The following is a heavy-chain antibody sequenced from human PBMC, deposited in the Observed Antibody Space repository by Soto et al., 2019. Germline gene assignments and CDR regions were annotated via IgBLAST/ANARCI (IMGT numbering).Heavy chain of an antibody. J-gene: IGHJ5*02. CDR1: GFTFSSYS. CDR2: ISSRSSTI. CDR3: AREGGDLNWCDP. Sequence: EVQLVESGGVLVQPGGSLRLSCAASGFTFSSYSMNWVRQAPGKGLEWVSYISSRSSTIYYADSVKGRFTISRDNGKNSLYLQMNSLRAEDTAVYYCAREGGDLNWCDPWGQGTLVTVSS. V-gene: IGHV3-48*01. D-gene: IGHD4-17*01.